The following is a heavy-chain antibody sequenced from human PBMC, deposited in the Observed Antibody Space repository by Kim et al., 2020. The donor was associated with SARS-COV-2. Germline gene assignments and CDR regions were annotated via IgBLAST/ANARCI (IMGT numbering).Heavy chain of an antibody. CDR1: GYRFTNYW. J-gene: IGHJ4*02. D-gene: IGHD1-26*01. CDR2: IYPGDSDT. Sequence: GESLKISCKGSGYRFTNYWIGWVRQMPGKGLEWMGIIYPGDSDTRYSPSFQGQVTISADKSLTTAYLQWNSLKASDTAMYYCARIYSGNYLYFDYWGQGTLITVSS. CDR3: ARIYSGNYLYFDY. V-gene: IGHV5-51*01.